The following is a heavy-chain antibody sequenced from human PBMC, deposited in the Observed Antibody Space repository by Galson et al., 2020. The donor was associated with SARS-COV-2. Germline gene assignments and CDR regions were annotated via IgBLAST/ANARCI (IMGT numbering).Heavy chain of an antibody. J-gene: IGHJ4*02. CDR1: GYSITDSY. V-gene: IGHV1-2*02. Sequence: ASVKVSCRASGYSITDSYMHWVRQAPGQGLEWMGWINPNTGGTNYAQNFQGRVTMTRDTSISTAYMELSRLRSGDTAVYYCARGALYDSSGYSDYWGQGTLVTVSS. D-gene: IGHD3-22*01. CDR2: INPNTGGT. CDR3: ARGALYDSSGYSDY.